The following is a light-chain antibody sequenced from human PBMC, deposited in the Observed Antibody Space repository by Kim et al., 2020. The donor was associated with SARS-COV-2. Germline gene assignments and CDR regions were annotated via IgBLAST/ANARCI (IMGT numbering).Light chain of an antibody. CDR3: QAWDSSTGEV. V-gene: IGLV3-1*01. J-gene: IGLJ2*01. CDR1: RLGDKN. Sequence: SYELSQAPSVSVSPGQTATITCSGDRLGDKNTYWYQRRSGQSPVLVIYQGNKRPSGIPERFSGSNSGNTATLTISGTQAMDEGDYYCQAWDSSTGEVFGGGTQLTVL. CDR2: QGN.